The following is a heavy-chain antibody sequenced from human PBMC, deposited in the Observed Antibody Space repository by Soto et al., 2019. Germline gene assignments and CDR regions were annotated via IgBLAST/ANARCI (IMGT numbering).Heavy chain of an antibody. CDR2: IIPIFGTA. D-gene: IGHD6-6*01. V-gene: IGHV1-69*13. CDR3: ARVGKGREYSSSSMWRGPPYYYYYYGMDV. CDR1: GGTFSSYA. J-gene: IGHJ6*02. Sequence: SVKVSCKVSGGTFSSYAISWVRQAPGQGLEWMGGIIPIFGTANYAQKFQGRVTITADESTSTAYMELNSLRAEDTAVYYCARVGKGREYSSSSMWRGPPYYYYYYGMDVWGQGTTVTVSS.